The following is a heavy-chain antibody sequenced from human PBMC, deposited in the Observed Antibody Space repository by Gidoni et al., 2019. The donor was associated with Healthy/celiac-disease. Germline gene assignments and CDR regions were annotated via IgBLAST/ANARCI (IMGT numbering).Heavy chain of an antibody. CDR3: ARDRGSRDGDEFDY. D-gene: IGHD3-10*01. CDR1: GGTFSSYA. Sequence: EVKKPGSSVNVSCKASGGTFSSYAISWVRQAPGQGLEWMGGIIPIFGTANYAKKFKGRVTITADESTSTAYMELSSLRSEDTAVYYCARDRGSRDGDEFDYWGQGTLVTVSS. V-gene: IGHV1-69*01. J-gene: IGHJ4*02. CDR2: IIPIFGTA.